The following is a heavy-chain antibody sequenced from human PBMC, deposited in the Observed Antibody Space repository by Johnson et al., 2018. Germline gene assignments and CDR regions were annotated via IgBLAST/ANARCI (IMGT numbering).Heavy chain of an antibody. Sequence: EVQLVESGGGLVQPGGSLRLSCAASGFTFSSYSMNWVRQAPGKGLEWVSYISSSRSTRYYADFVRGRFTISRDNAKNSLYLQMNSLRDEDRAVYYCAAWYYYDSSGYTPADAFCIWGQGTMVTVSS. CDR1: GFTFSSYS. J-gene: IGHJ3*02. D-gene: IGHD3-22*01. V-gene: IGHV3-48*02. CDR3: AAWYYYDSSGYTPADAFCI. CDR2: ISSSRSTR.